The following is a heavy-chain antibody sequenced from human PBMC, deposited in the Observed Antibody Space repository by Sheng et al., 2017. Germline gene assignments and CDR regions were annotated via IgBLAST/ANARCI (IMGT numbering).Heavy chain of an antibody. Sequence: VQLVESGGGLVQPGGSLRLSCAASGFTFSSYWMSWVRQAPGKGLEWVANIKQDGSEKYYVDSVKGRFTISRDNAKNSLYLQMNSLRAEDTAVYYCARLGVGPDSGYDFVILGWTTGEYYFDYWGQGTLVTVSS. CDR2: IKQDGSEK. CDR1: GFTFSSYW. V-gene: IGHV3-7*01. CDR3: ARLGVGPDSGYDFVILGWTTGEYYFDY. J-gene: IGHJ4*02. D-gene: IGHD5-12*01.